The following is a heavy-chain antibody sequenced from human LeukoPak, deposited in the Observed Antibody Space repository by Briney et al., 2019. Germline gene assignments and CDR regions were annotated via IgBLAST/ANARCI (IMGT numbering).Heavy chain of an antibody. Sequence: SETLSLTCAVYGGSFSGYYWSWIRQPPGKGLEWIGEINHSGSTNYNPSLKSRVTISVDTSKNQFSLKLSSVTAADTAVYYCARDSGSHWGQGTLVTVSS. J-gene: IGHJ4*02. D-gene: IGHD3-10*01. CDR1: GGSFSGYY. V-gene: IGHV4-34*01. CDR2: INHSGST. CDR3: ARDSGSH.